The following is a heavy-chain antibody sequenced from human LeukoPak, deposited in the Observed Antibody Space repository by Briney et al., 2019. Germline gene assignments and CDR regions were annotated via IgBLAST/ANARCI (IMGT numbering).Heavy chain of an antibody. CDR3: GGVEGGSGPPYWYFDL. D-gene: IGHD5-24*01. CDR1: GGSISSGGYY. J-gene: IGHJ2*01. V-gene: IGHV4-31*03. CDR2: IYYSGST. Sequence: SETLSLTCTVSGGSISSGGYYWSWIRQHPGKGLEWIGYIYYSGSTYYNPSLKSRVTISVDTSKNQFSLKLSSVTAADTAVYYCGGVEGGSGPPYWYFDLWGRGTLVTVSS.